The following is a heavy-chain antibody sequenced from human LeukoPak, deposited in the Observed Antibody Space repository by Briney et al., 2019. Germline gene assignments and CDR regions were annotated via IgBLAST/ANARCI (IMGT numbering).Heavy chain of an antibody. D-gene: IGHD6-13*01. V-gene: IGHV5-51*01. CDR1: GYRFTNYW. Sequence: GESLQISCRGSGYRFTNYWIGWVRQMPGKGLEWMGIIYPGDSDTRYSPSFQGQVTISADKSISTAYLQWSSLKASDTAMYYCASKILAASGTVGAFDIWGQGTMVTVSS. CDR3: ASKILAASGTVGAFDI. CDR2: IYPGDSDT. J-gene: IGHJ3*02.